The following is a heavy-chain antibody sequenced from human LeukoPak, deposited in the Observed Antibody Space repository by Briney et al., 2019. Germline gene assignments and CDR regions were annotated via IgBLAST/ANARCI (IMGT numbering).Heavy chain of an antibody. J-gene: IGHJ4*02. V-gene: IGHV3-23*01. Sequence: GGSLRLSCAASGFTVSSNYMSWVRQAPGKGLEWVSGISGSGDNTYYADSVKGRFTISRDNSKNTLYVQVNSLGTEDTAAYYCAKGSYYDSSGSFYFDYWGQGTLVTVSS. CDR3: AKGSYYDSSGSFYFDY. D-gene: IGHD3-22*01. CDR2: ISGSGDNT. CDR1: GFTVSSNY.